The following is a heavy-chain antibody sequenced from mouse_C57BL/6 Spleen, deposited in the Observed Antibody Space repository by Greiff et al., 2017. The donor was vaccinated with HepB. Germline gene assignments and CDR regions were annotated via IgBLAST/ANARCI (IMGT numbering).Heavy chain of an antibody. CDR3: ARSRSYDYDGVAY. D-gene: IGHD2-4*01. CDR2: IYPGDGDT. Sequence: QVQLKQSGPELVKPGASVKISCKASGYAFSSSWMNWVKQRPGKGLEWIGRIYPGDGDTNYNGKFKGKATLTADKSSSTAYMQLSSLTSEDSAVYFCARSRSYDYDGVAYWGQGTLVTVSA. J-gene: IGHJ3*01. V-gene: IGHV1-82*01. CDR1: GYAFSSSW.